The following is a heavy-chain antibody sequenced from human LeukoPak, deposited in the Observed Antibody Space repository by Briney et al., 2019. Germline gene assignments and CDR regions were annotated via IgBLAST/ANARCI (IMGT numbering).Heavy chain of an antibody. CDR1: GGSISSGGYS. Sequence: SETLSLTCAVSGGSISSGGYSWSWIRQPPGKGLEWIGYIYHSGSTYYNPSLKSRVTISVDRSKNQFSLKLSSVTAADTAVYYCARGRGTMVRGVIFDYWGQGTLVTVSS. D-gene: IGHD3-10*01. CDR2: IYHSGST. V-gene: IGHV4-30-2*01. CDR3: ARGRGTMVRGVIFDY. J-gene: IGHJ4*02.